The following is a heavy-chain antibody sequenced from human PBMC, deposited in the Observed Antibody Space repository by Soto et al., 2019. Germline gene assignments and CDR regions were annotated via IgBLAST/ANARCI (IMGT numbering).Heavy chain of an antibody. CDR1: GVTSWTYA. Sequence: PGGCLGLASAACGVTSWTYAMSWVRKAPGKGLEWVSSITGSGGTTDYADSVKGRFTISRDTSRNTLYLQMSRLSVDDTAIYYCAREYRTSSEFDYWGQGTLVTVYS. D-gene: IGHD6-6*01. CDR2: ITGSGGTT. CDR3: AREYRTSSEFDY. V-gene: IGHV3-23*01. J-gene: IGHJ4*02.